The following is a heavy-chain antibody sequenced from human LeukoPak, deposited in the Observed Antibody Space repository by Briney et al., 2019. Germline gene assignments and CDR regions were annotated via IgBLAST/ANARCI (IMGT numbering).Heavy chain of an antibody. V-gene: IGHV3-23*01. CDR2: IRSSGGST. Sequence: GGSLRLSCAASGFTFSSYAMNWVRQAPGKGLEWVSGIRSSGGSTYYADSVKGRFTISRDNSKNTLYLQMNSLRAEDTAVYYCAKKSQAAAGPSYFDYWGQGTLVTVSS. D-gene: IGHD6-13*01. CDR3: AKKSQAAAGPSYFDY. CDR1: GFTFSSYA. J-gene: IGHJ4*02.